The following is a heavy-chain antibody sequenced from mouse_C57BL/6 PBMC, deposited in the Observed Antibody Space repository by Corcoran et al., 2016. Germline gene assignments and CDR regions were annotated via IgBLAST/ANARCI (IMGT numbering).Heavy chain of an antibody. CDR1: GYTFTTYG. J-gene: IGHJ4*01. CDR3: ARGRDYAMDY. Sequence: QIQLVQSGPELKKPGETVKISCKASGYTFTTYGMSWVKQDPGKGLKWMGWINTYSGVPTYADDFKGRFAFSLETSASTAYLQINNLKNEDTATYFCARGRDYAMDYWGQGTSVTVSS. CDR2: INTYSGVP. V-gene: IGHV9-3*01.